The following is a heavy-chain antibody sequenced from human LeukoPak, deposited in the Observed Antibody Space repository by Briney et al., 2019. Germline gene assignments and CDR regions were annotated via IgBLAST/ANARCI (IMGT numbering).Heavy chain of an antibody. CDR2: IHYGGNT. CDR3: ARRFCTNGVCYTPSLDY. J-gene: IGHJ4*02. CDR1: GDSISGYY. Sequence: SETLSLTCTVSGDSISGYYWSWIRQTPGKELEWIGYIHYGGNTDYNPSLKSRLSISVDTSKNQFSLRLSSVTAADTAVYYCARRFCTNGVCYTPSLDYWGQGTLVTVSS. D-gene: IGHD2-8*01. V-gene: IGHV4-59*12.